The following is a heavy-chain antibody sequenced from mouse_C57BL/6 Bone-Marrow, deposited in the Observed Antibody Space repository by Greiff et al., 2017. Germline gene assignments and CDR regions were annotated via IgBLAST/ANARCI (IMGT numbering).Heavy chain of an antibody. CDR3: TRCWDGGYFDV. J-gene: IGHJ1*03. V-gene: IGHV1-5*01. CDR2: IYPGNSDT. D-gene: IGHD4-1*01. Sequence: VQLQQSGTVLARPGASVKMSCKTSGYTFTSYWMHWVKQRPGQGLEWIGAIYPGNSDTSYNQKFKGKAKLTAVTSASTAYMELSSLTNEDSAVYYCTRCWDGGYFDVWGTGTTVTVSS. CDR1: GYTFTSYW.